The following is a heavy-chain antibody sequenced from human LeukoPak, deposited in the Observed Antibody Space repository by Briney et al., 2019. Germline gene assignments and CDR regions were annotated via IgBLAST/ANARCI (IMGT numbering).Heavy chain of an antibody. Sequence: SETLSLTCTVSGGSISSYYWSWIRQPPGKGLEWIGYIYYSGSTYYNPSLKSRVTISVDRSKNQFSLKLSSVTAADTAVYYCARGPPVLFDYWGQGTLVTVSS. D-gene: IGHD2/OR15-2a*01. J-gene: IGHJ4*02. V-gene: IGHV4-59*12. CDR3: ARGPPVLFDY. CDR2: IYYSGST. CDR1: GGSISSYY.